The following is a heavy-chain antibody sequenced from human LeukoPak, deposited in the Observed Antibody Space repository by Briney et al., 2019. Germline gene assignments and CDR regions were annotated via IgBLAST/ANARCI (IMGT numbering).Heavy chain of an antibody. CDR1: GGSISSSSYY. V-gene: IGHV4-39*07. D-gene: IGHD2-8*02. Sequence: PSETPSLTCTVSGGSISSSSYYWGWIRQPPGKGLEWIGSIYYSGSTYYNPSLKSRVTISVDTSKNQFSLKLTSVTAADTAMYYRARAGPRSDWYFDLWGRGTLVTVSS. CDR3: ARAGPRSDWYFDL. J-gene: IGHJ2*01. CDR2: IYYSGST.